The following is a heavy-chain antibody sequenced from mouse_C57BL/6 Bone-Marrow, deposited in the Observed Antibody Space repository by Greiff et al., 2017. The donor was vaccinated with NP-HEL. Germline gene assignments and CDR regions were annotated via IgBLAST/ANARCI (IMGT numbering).Heavy chain of an antibody. J-gene: IGHJ2*01. Sequence: QVQLQQSGAELVRPGTSVKVSCKASGYAFTNYLLEWVKQRPGQGLEWIGVINPGSGGTNYNEKFKGKATLTADKSSSTAYMQLSSLTSEDSAVYFCARSYYGSRESDYWGQGTTLTVSS. CDR2: INPGSGGT. CDR1: GYAFTNYL. D-gene: IGHD1-1*01. V-gene: IGHV1-54*01. CDR3: ARSYYGSRESDY.